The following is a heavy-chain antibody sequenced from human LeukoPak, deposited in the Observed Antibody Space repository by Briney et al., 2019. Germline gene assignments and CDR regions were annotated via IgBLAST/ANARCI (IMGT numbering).Heavy chain of an antibody. CDR1: GYTFTSYG. CDR2: ISAYNGNT. CDR3: ARHPTDFWSGDTGPFDY. Sequence: ASVKVSCKASGYTFTSYGISWVRQAPGQGLEWMGWISAYNGNTNYAQKLQGRVTMTTGTSTSTAYMELRSLRSDDTAVYYCARHPTDFWSGDTGPFDYRGQGTLVTVSS. V-gene: IGHV1-18*01. J-gene: IGHJ4*02. D-gene: IGHD3-3*01.